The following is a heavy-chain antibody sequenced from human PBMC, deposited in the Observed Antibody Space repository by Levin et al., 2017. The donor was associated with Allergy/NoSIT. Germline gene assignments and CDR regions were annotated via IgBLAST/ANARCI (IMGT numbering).Heavy chain of an antibody. CDR1: GFTFSSYW. J-gene: IGHJ4*02. Sequence: GGSLRLSCAASGFTFSSYWMHWVRQAPGKGLVWVSRINSDGSSTSYADSVKGRFTISRDNAKNTLYLQMNSLRAEDTAVYYCASGGIYYDFFHRGGGFDYWGQGTLVTVSS. V-gene: IGHV3-74*01. CDR2: INSDGSST. D-gene: IGHD3-3*01. CDR3: ASGGIYYDFFHRGGGFDY.